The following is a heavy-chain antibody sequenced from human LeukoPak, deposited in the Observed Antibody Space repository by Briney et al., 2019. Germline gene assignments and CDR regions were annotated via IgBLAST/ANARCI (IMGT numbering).Heavy chain of an antibody. Sequence: GGSLRLSCAASGFTFSSYNMNWVRQAPGKGLEWVSSITSRSSNIYYADSVKGRFTISRDNPNNSLYLQMNSLRAEDTAVYYCARDRNTYESTGYYYDAFDIWGQGTMVTVSS. J-gene: IGHJ3*02. CDR3: ARDRNTYESTGYYYDAFDI. CDR2: ITSRSSNI. CDR1: GFTFSSYN. V-gene: IGHV3-21*01. D-gene: IGHD3-22*01.